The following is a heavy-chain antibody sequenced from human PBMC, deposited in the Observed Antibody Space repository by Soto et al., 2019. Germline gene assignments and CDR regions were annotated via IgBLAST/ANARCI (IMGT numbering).Heavy chain of an antibody. CDR1: GFTFSSYA. CDR3: AKDTSSGWYEIDY. J-gene: IGHJ4*02. V-gene: IGHV3-23*01. CDR2: ISGSGGST. Sequence: EVQLLESGGGLVQPGGSLRLSCAASGFTFSSYAMSWVRQAPGKGLEWVSAISGSGGSTYYTDSVKGRFTISRDNSKNTLYLQMNSLRAEDTAVYYCAKDTSSGWYEIDYWGQGTLVTVSS. D-gene: IGHD6-19*01.